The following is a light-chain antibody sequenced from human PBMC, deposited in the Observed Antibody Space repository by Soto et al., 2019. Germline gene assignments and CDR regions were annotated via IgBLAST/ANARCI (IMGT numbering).Light chain of an antibody. J-gene: IGKJ1*01. CDR3: QQYNSYSLT. V-gene: IGKV1-5*01. Sequence: DIPMPPSPSTLSASVRNRNTITCRASQSISSWLAWYQQKPGKAPKLLIYDASSLESGVPSRFSGSGSGTEFTLTISSLQPDDFATYYCQQYNSYSLTFGQGTKVDIK. CDR2: DAS. CDR1: QSISSW.